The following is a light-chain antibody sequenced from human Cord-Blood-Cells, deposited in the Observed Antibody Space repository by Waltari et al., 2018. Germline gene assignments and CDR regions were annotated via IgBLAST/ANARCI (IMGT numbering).Light chain of an antibody. CDR3: CSYAGSRV. V-gene: IGLV2-23*01. Sequence: QSALTQPASVSGSPGQSITISCTGTSSDVGSYKLVSWYQHHPGKAPKLMIYEGSKRPSGVSNRFSGSKSGNTASLTISGLQAEDEADYYCCSYAGSRVFGGGTKLTVL. CDR1: SSDVGSYKL. CDR2: EGS. J-gene: IGLJ3*02.